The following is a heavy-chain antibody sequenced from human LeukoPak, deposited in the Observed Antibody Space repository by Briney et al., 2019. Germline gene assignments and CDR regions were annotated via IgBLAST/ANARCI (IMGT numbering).Heavy chain of an antibody. D-gene: IGHD3-9*01. Sequence: GGSLRLSCAPPGFTFSSYSMNWVRQAPGKGLEWVSPISSSGAYIYYADSVKGRFTISRDNGKNSLYLQMNSLRDEDTAVYYCVRGTEYDILSGKNFGQYYFDYWGQGTLVTVSS. CDR2: ISSSGAYI. V-gene: IGHV3-21*01. J-gene: IGHJ4*02. CDR1: GFTFSSYS. CDR3: VRGTEYDILSGKNFGQYYFDY.